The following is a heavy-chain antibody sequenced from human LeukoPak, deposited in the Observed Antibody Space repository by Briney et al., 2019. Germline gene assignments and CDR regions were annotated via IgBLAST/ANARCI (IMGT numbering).Heavy chain of an antibody. J-gene: IGHJ6*03. V-gene: IGHV4-34*01. CDR3: ARTRATHYYYYMDV. CDR2: INHSGST. D-gene: IGHD5-12*01. CDR1: GGSFSGYY. Sequence: SETLSLTCAVYGGSFSGYYWSWIRQPPGKGLEWIGEINHSGSTNYNPSLKSRVTISVDTSKNQFSLKLSSVTAADTAVYYCARTRATHYYYYMDVWGKGTTVTVSS.